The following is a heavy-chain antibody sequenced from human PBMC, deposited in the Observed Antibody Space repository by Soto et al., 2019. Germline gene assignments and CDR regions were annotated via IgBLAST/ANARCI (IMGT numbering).Heavy chain of an antibody. V-gene: IGHV3-30-3*01. Sequence: QVQLVESGGGVVQPGRSLRLSCAASGFTFSRYTMHWVRQAPGKGLEWVAVTSYDGSTKYYADSVKGRFTISRDNNNNTLLLQVNSLRAEDTAVYYCAKDGGFDYGFWYFDLWGRGTLVTVSS. D-gene: IGHD4-17*01. CDR2: TSYDGSTK. CDR1: GFTFSRYT. J-gene: IGHJ2*01. CDR3: AKDGGFDYGFWYFDL.